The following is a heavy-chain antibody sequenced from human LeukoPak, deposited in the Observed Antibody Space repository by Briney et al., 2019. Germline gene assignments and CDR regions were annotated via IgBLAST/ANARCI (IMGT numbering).Heavy chain of an antibody. V-gene: IGHV4-59*08. CDR3: ASRRAGSSGWSFDY. CDR2: IYYSGST. D-gene: IGHD6-19*01. Sequence: PSETLSLTCTVSGGSISSYYWSWIRQPPGKGLEWIGYIYYSGSTNYNPSLQGRVTISVDTSKNQFSLKLSSVTAADTAVYYCASRRAGSSGWSFDYWGQGTLVTVSS. CDR1: GGSISSYY. J-gene: IGHJ4*02.